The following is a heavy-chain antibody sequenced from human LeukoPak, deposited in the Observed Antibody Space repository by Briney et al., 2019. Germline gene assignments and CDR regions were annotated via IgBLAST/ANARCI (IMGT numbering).Heavy chain of an antibody. D-gene: IGHD4-11*01. V-gene: IGHV3-11*01. Sequence: PGGSLRLSCAASGFTFSDYYMTWIRQAPGKGLEWASYISSSGSNINYADSVKGRFTISRDNAKNSLYLQMNSLRAEDTAVFYCARGQYSFDYWGQGTLVTVSS. CDR2: ISSSGSNI. J-gene: IGHJ4*02. CDR1: GFTFSDYY. CDR3: ARGQYSFDY.